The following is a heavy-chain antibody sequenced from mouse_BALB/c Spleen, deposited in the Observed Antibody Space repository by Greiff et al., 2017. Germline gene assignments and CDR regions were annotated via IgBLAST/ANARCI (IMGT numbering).Heavy chain of an antibody. Sequence: VQLQQSGAELVRPGPSVKVSCKASGYAFTNYLIEWVKQRPGQGLEWIGVINPGSGGTNYNEKFKGKATLTADKSSSTAYMQLSSLTSDDSAVYFCARGRITLDYWGQGTTLTVSS. J-gene: IGHJ2*01. D-gene: IGHD1-1*01. CDR1: GYAFTNYL. CDR3: ARGRITLDY. CDR2: INPGSGGT. V-gene: IGHV1-54*01.